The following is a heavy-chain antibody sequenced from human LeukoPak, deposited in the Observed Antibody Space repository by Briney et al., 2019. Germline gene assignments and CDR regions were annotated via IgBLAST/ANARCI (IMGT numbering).Heavy chain of an antibody. CDR3: ASWGDPDDTRGVGGSYYFDY. CDR2: INHSGST. D-gene: IGHD3-10*01. CDR1: GVSFSGYY. J-gene: IGHJ4*02. Sequence: SETLSLTCAVYGVSFSGYYWSWIRQPPGKGLEWIGEINHSGSTNYNPSLKSRVTISVDTTKNQFSLKLSSVTAADTAVYYCASWGDPDDTRGVGGSYYFDYWGQGTLVTVSS. V-gene: IGHV4-34*01.